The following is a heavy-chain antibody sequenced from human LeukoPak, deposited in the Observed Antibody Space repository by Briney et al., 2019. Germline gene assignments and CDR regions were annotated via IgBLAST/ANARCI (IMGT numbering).Heavy chain of an antibody. D-gene: IGHD5-18*01. J-gene: IGHJ3*02. CDR3: ARGRDSYGPHAFVI. CDR1: GFTFSSYE. CDR2: ISSSGSTI. V-gene: IGHV3-48*03. Sequence: GGSLRLSCAASGFTFSSYEMNWVRQAPGKGLEWVSYISSSGSTIYYADSVKGRFTISRDNAKNSLYLQMNSLRAEDTAVYYCARGRDSYGPHAFVIWGQGQWSPSLQ.